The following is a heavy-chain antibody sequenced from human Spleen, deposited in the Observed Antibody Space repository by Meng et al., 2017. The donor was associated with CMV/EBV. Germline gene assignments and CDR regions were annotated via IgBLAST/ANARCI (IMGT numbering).Heavy chain of an antibody. D-gene: IGHD2-2*01. CDR2: ISSSSSYI. J-gene: IGHJ6*02. CDR1: GFIFDDYA. Sequence: GGSLRLSCAASGFIFDDYAMHWVRQAPGKGLEWVSSISSSSSYIYYADSVKGRFTISRDNAKNSLYLQMNSLRAEDTAVYYCAREGPAGSHSGDGMDVWGQGTTVTVSS. V-gene: IGHV3-21*01. CDR3: AREGPAGSHSGDGMDV.